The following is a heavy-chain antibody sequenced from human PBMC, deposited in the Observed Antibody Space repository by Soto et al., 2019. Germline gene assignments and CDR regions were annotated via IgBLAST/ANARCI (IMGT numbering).Heavy chain of an antibody. CDR3: ARVGAGGGYYYYYGMDV. CDR1: GGSFSGYY. CDR2: INHSGST. V-gene: IGHV4-34*01. J-gene: IGHJ6*02. Sequence: SETLSLTCAVYGGSFSGYYWSWIRQPPGKGLEWIGEINHSGSTNYNPSLKSRVTISVDTSKNQFSLKLSSVTAADTAVYYCARVGAGGGYYYYYGMDVWGQGTTVTVSS. D-gene: IGHD1-26*01.